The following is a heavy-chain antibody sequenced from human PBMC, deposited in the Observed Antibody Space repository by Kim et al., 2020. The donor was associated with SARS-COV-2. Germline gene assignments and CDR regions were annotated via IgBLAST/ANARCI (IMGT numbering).Heavy chain of an antibody. CDR1: GFTFGDYA. D-gene: IGHD2-15*01. CDR3: AKDSTDIVVAWYFDY. CDR2: ISWNSGSI. V-gene: IGHV3-9*01. J-gene: IGHJ4*02. Sequence: GGSLRLSCAASGFTFGDYAMHWVRQAPGKGLEWVSGISWNSGSIGYADSVKGRFTISRDNAKNSLYLQMNSLRAEDTALYYCAKDSTDIVVAWYFDYWGQGTLVTVSS.